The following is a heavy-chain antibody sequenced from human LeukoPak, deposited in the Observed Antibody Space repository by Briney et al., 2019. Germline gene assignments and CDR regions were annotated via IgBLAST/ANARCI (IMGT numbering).Heavy chain of an antibody. CDR2: FYHGGST. Sequence: PSETLSLTCTVSGYSISTGYYWDWIRQPPGKGLEWIGTFYHGGSTYYNPSLKSRVTISVDTSKNQFSLNLTSVTAADTAVYYCARRILAITVTTSSQGAFDIWGQGTMVTVSS. J-gene: IGHJ3*02. D-gene: IGHD4-17*01. CDR3: ARRILAITVTTSSQGAFDI. V-gene: IGHV4-38-2*02. CDR1: GYSISTGYY.